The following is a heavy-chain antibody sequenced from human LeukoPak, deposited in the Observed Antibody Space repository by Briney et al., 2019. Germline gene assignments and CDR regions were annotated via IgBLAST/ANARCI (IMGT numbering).Heavy chain of an antibody. Sequence: GVSLRLSCAASGFTVSSNYMSWVRQAPGKGLEWVSVITGSGGNTYYADSVKGRFTISKDNSKNTVYLQMSSLRVDDTAAYYCAKAASSSWPSYYYGMDVWGQGTTVTVSS. J-gene: IGHJ6*02. D-gene: IGHD6-13*01. CDR2: ITGSGGNT. CDR1: GFTVSSNY. CDR3: AKAASSSWPSYYYGMDV. V-gene: IGHV3-23*01.